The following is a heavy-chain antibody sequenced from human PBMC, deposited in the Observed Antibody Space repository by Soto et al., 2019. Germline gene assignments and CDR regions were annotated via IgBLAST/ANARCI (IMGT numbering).Heavy chain of an antibody. CDR2: IYSDGTT. CDR3: ARGNSGYGNFDY. Sequence: EVQLVESGGGLFQPGGSLRLSCAASGFAFNDYWMHWVRQGPGKGLVWVSRIYSDGTTSYADCVKGRFTISRDNAKNTVYLQMNSLRDDDTAVYYCARGNSGYGNFDYWGQGTLVTVSS. CDR1: GFAFNDYW. V-gene: IGHV3-74*01. D-gene: IGHD5-12*01. J-gene: IGHJ4*02.